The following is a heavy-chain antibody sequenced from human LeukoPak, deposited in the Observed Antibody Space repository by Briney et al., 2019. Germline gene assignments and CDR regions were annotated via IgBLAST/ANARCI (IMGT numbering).Heavy chain of an antibody. CDR2: ISSSSSYT. V-gene: IGHV3-11*06. D-gene: IGHD6-13*01. CDR1: GFTFSDYY. J-gene: IGHJ4*02. CDR3: AGGAAGTTFDY. Sequence: PGGSLRLSCAASGFTFSDYYMSWIRQAPGKGLEWVSYISSSSSYTNYADSVKGRFTISRDNAKNSLYLQMNSLRAEDTAVYYCAGGAAGTTFDYWGQGTLVTVSS.